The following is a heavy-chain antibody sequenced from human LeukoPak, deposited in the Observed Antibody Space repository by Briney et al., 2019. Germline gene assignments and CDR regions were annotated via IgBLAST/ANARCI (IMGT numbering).Heavy chain of an antibody. CDR3: ARQLERSYYYYYMVV. Sequence: ASVKVSCKASGYTFTGYYMHWVRQAPGQGLEWMGWINPNSGGTNYAQKFQGRVTMTRDTSISTAYMELSRLRSDDTAVYYCARQLERSYYYYYMVVWGKGTTVTVSS. CDR2: INPNSGGT. J-gene: IGHJ6*03. CDR1: GYTFTGYY. V-gene: IGHV1-2*02. D-gene: IGHD1-1*01.